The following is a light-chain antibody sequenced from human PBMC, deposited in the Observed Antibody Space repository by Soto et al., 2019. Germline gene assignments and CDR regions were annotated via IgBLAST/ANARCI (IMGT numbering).Light chain of an antibody. CDR2: GAS. J-gene: IGKJ5*01. V-gene: IGKV3-20*01. Sequence: VLPQSPGTLSLSPGERATLSCRASQSVSSSYLAWYQQKPGQAPRLLIYGASGRATGIPDRFSGSGSGTDFTLTISRLEPEDFAVYYCQQYGSSPGITFGQGTRLEIK. CDR1: QSVSSSY. CDR3: QQYGSSPGIT.